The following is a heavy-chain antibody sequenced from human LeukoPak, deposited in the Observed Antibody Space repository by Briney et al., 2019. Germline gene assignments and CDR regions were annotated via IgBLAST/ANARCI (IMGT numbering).Heavy chain of an antibody. Sequence: PSETLSLTCTVSGGSISSYYWSWIRQPPGKGLEWIGYIYYSGSTNYNPSLKSRVTISVDTSKNQFSLKLSSVTAADTAVYYCARGATRGAFDIWGQGTMVTVSS. CDR3: ARGATRGAFDI. J-gene: IGHJ3*02. V-gene: IGHV4-59*01. CDR2: IYYSGST. CDR1: GGSISSYY. D-gene: IGHD5-12*01.